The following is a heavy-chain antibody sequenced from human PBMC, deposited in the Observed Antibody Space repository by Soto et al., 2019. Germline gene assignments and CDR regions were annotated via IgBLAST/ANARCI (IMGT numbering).Heavy chain of an antibody. CDR3: ARRYGDYFDF. J-gene: IGHJ4*02. D-gene: IGHD4-17*01. CDR2: IYYSGST. Sequence: PLEILSLTCTVSGGSISSYYWSWIRQPPGKGLEWIGYIYYSGSTNYNPSLKSRVTISVDTSKNQFSLKLSSVTAADTAVYYCARRYGDYFDFWGQGTQVTVSS. V-gene: IGHV4-59*08. CDR1: GGSISSYY.